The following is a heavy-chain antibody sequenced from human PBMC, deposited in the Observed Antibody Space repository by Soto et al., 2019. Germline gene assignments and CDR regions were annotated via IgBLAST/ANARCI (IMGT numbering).Heavy chain of an antibody. CDR1: GGSISSSSYY. CDR2: IYYSGST. J-gene: IGHJ4*01. V-gene: IGHV4-39*07. D-gene: IGHD3-16*01. Sequence: SETLSLTCTVSGGSISSSSYYWGWIRQPPGKGLEWIGSIYYSGSTYYNPSLKSRVTISVDTSKNQFSLKLSSVTAADTAVYYCARGRFDYIWGSPAPYLDYWGHGALVTVSS. CDR3: ARGRFDYIWGSPAPYLDY.